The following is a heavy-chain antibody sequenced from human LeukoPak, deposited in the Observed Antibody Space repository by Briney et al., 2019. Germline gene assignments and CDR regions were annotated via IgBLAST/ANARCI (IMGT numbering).Heavy chain of an antibody. CDR1: GFTFSSYA. CDR2: ISYDGSNK. Sequence: GGSLRLSCAASGFTFSSYAMHWVRQAPGKGLEWVAVISYDGSNKYYADSVKGRFTISRDNSKNTLYLQMNSLRAEDTAVYYCASVDTAMRLPFDYWGQGTLVAVSS. D-gene: IGHD5-18*01. V-gene: IGHV3-30-3*01. CDR3: ASVDTAMRLPFDY. J-gene: IGHJ4*02.